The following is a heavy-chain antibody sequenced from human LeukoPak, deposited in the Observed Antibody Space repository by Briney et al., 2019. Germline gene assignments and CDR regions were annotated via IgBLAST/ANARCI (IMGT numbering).Heavy chain of an antibody. D-gene: IGHD2-15*01. J-gene: IGHJ1*01. CDR3: AKDRWDIVVVVAATDEYFQH. Sequence: PGGSLRLSCAASGFTFSSYAMSWVRQAPGKGLEWVSAISGSGGSTYYADSVKGRFTISRDNSKNTLYLQMNSLRAEDTAVYYCAKDRWDIVVVVAATDEYFQHWGQGPLVTVSS. CDR2: ISGSGGST. V-gene: IGHV3-23*01. CDR1: GFTFSSYA.